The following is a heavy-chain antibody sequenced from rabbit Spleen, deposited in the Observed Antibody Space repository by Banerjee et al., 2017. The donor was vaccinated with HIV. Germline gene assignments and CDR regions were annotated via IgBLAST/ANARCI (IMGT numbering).Heavy chain of an antibody. D-gene: IGHD8-1*01. CDR3: ARDAGTGDYIDVYFNL. CDR1: GFSFSNKAV. Sequence: QEQLVESGGGLVKPGGTLTLTCTASGFSFSNKAVMCWVRQAPGKGLEWIACINAVTGKAVYASWAKGRFTFSKTSSTTVTLQMTSLTAADTATYFCARDAGTGDYIDVYFNLWGQGTLVTVS. V-gene: IGHV1S45*01. J-gene: IGHJ4*01. CDR2: INAVTGKA.